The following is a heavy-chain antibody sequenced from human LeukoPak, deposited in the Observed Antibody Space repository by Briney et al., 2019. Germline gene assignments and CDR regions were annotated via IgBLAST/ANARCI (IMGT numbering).Heavy chain of an antibody. J-gene: IGHJ5*02. CDR2: IIPVFGTS. D-gene: IGHD2-2*02. CDR3: ARVTGGRYCSTTSCYMRGWFDP. Sequence: ASVKVPCKASGATFISYAMSWVRQAPGQGLEWMGGIIPVFGTSNYAQKFQGRVTITADESTRTAYMELSSLRSEDTAVYYCARVTGGRYCSTTSCYMRGWFDPWGQGTLVTVSS. CDR1: GATFISYA. V-gene: IGHV1-69*13.